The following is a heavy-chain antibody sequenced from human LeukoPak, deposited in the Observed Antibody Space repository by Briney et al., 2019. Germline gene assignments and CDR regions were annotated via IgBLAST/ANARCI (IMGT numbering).Heavy chain of an antibody. J-gene: IGHJ4*02. CDR1: GGSISNYY. Sequence: SETLSLTCTVSGGSISNYYWSWIRQPPGKGLEWIGYIYYSGSTNYNPSLKSRVTISEDTSKNQFSLKLSSVTAADTAVYYCARVGNSGYGLFDYWGQGTLVTVSS. CDR3: ARVGNSGYGLFDY. CDR2: IYYSGST. V-gene: IGHV4-59*01. D-gene: IGHD5-12*01.